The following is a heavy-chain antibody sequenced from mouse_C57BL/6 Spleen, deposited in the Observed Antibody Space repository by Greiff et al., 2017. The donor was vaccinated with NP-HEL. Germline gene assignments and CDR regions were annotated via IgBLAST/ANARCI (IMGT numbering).Heavy chain of an antibody. D-gene: IGHD3-2*02. Sequence: EVQLQQSGPELVKPGASVKISCKASGYTFTDYYMNWVKQSHGKSLEWIGDINPNNGGTSYNQKFKGKATLTVDKSSSTAYMELRSLTSEDSAVYYCARMQLRAFAYWGQGTLVTVSA. J-gene: IGHJ3*01. V-gene: IGHV1-26*01. CDR3: ARMQLRAFAY. CDR2: INPNNGGT. CDR1: GYTFTDYY.